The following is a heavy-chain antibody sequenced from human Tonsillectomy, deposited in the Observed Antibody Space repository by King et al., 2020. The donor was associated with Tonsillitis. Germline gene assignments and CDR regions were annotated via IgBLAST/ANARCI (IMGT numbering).Heavy chain of an antibody. J-gene: IGHJ5*02. V-gene: IGHV2-5*01. Sequence: ITLKESGPTLVKPTQTLTLTCTFSGFSLSTSGVGVGWIRQPPGKALEWLALIYWNDDKRYSPSLKSRLTITQDTSKNQVVLTMTNVEPVDTATYYCAQSTTSRWLLNWFDPWGQGTLVTVSS. CDR1: GFSLSTSGVG. CDR2: IYWNDDK. CDR3: AQSTTSRWLLNWFDP. D-gene: IGHD2-2*01.